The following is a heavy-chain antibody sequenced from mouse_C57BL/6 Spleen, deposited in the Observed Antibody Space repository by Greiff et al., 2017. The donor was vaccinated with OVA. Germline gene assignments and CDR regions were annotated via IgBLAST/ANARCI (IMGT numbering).Heavy chain of an antibody. CDR1: GYAFSSSW. J-gene: IGHJ4*01. D-gene: IGHD2-14*01. V-gene: IGHV1-82*01. CDR3: ARWEYDGRDYYYAMDY. CDR2: IYPGDGDT. Sequence: VKLQESGPELVKPGASVKISCKASGYAFSSSWMNWVKQRPGKGLEWIGRIYPGDGDTNYNGKFKGKATLTADKSSSTAYMQLSSLTSEDSAVYFCARWEYDGRDYYYAMDYWGQGTSVTVSS.